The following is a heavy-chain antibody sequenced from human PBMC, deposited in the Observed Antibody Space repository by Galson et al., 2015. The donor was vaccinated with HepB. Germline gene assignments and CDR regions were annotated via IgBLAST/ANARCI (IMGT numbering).Heavy chain of an antibody. Sequence: SVKVSCKASGHTFTSYGVTWVRQAPGQGLEWLGWISTYTGYTDNTQRLQGRVTLTTDTSTSTVYMELRSLRSDDSAMYYCARQGGDYGDYDYWGQGTLVTVSS. CDR3: ARQGGDYGDYDY. J-gene: IGHJ4*02. D-gene: IGHD4-17*01. V-gene: IGHV1-18*01. CDR1: GHTFTSYG. CDR2: ISTYTGYT.